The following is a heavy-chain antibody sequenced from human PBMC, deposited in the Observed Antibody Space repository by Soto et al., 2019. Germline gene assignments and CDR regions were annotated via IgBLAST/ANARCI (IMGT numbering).Heavy chain of an antibody. CDR3: ARDGWGYCSGGSCVDY. Sequence: EVQLVESGGGLVQPGGSLRLSCAASGFTLSSYWMHWVRHAPWKGLVWVSRINSDGSSTSYADSVKGLFTISRDNAKNTLYLQMNSLRAEDTAVYYCARDGWGYCSGGSCVDYWGQGTLVTVSS. CDR2: INSDGSST. CDR1: GFTLSSYW. D-gene: IGHD2-15*01. V-gene: IGHV3-74*01. J-gene: IGHJ4*02.